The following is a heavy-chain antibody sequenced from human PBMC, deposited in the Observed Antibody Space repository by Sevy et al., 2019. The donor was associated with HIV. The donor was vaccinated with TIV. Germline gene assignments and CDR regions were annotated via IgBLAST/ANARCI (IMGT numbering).Heavy chain of an antibody. J-gene: IGHJ6*03. CDR3: AKGGGGHYDPDEIGYYFYYYNMDV. CDR1: GFSFDSYG. Sequence: GGSLRLSCAVSGFSFDSYGMTWVRQAPGKGLEWVSGISGSGTRTYYAYSVKGRFSISRDNSKNRLYLQMNSLRSEDTGIYYCAKGGGGHYDPDEIGYYFYYYNMDVWGKGTTVTVSS. CDR2: ISGSGTRT. D-gene: IGHD3-22*01. V-gene: IGHV3-23*01.